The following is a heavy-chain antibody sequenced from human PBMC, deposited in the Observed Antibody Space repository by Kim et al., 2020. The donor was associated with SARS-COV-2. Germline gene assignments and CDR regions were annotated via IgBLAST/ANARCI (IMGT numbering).Heavy chain of an antibody. Sequence: AGSVKGRFTISRDNSKNTLYLQMNSLRAEDTAVYYCARDLSYDSSGYYNYWGQGTLVTVSS. J-gene: IGHJ4*02. CDR3: ARDLSYDSSGYYNY. D-gene: IGHD3-22*01. V-gene: IGHV3-33*01.